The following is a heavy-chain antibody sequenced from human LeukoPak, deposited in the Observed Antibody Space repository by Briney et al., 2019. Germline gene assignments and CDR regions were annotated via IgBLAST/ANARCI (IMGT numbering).Heavy chain of an antibody. V-gene: IGHV1-69*01. J-gene: IGHJ5*02. CDR2: SIPIFGTA. CDR1: GGTFTIYA. D-gene: IGHD3-10*01. CDR3: ARDRTRFAGDWFDP. Sequence: ASVKVSCKASGGTFTIYAVSWVRHAPGQGLGRRGGSIPIFGTANYAQKFQGRVTITSDESTSTAYMELSSLRSEDTAVYYCARDRTRFAGDWFDPWGPGTLGTVSS.